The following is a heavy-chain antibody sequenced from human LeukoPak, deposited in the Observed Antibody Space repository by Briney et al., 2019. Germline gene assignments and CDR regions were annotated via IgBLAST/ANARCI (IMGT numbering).Heavy chain of an antibody. CDR1: GGTFSSYA. CDR2: IIPIFGTA. V-gene: IGHV1-69*05. Sequence: ASVKVSCKASGGTFSSYAISWVRQAPGQELEWMGGIIPIFGTANYAQKFQGRVTITTDESTSTAYMELSSLRSEDTAVYYCARDRGFGSGYGPDYYYYYMDVWGKGTTVTVSS. D-gene: IGHD5-12*01. J-gene: IGHJ6*03. CDR3: ARDRGFGSGYGPDYYYYYMDV.